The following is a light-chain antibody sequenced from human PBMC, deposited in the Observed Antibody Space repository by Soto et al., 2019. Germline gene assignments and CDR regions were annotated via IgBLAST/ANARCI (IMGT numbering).Light chain of an antibody. V-gene: IGLV1-44*01. Sequence: PGQRVIISCSGSRSNIGSNSVNWYQQLPGTAPKLLIYINDQRPSGVPDRFSGSTSGTSVSLAISGLQSEDEADYYCASWDDRLKGYVFGTGTKVTVL. CDR1: RSNIGSNS. CDR2: IND. CDR3: ASWDDRLKGYV. J-gene: IGLJ1*01.